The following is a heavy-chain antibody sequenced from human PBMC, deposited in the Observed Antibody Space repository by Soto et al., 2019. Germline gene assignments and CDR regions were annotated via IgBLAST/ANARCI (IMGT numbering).Heavy chain of an antibody. Sequence: PGGSLRLSCAASGFTFSSYSMNWVRQAPGKGLEWVSSISSSSSYIYYADSVKGQFTISRDNAKNSLYLQMNSLRAEDTAVYYCARVPASYSSSGMDVWGQGTTVTVSS. V-gene: IGHV3-21*01. J-gene: IGHJ6*02. CDR2: ISSSSSYI. CDR1: GFTFSSYS. D-gene: IGHD6-6*01. CDR3: ARVPASYSSSGMDV.